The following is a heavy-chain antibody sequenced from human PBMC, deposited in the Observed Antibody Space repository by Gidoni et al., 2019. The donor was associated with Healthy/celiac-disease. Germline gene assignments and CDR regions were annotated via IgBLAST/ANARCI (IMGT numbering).Heavy chain of an antibody. CDR2: INHSGST. V-gene: IGHV4-34*01. CDR3: ARGITVVTALPYFQH. Sequence: QVQLQQRGAGLLKPSETLSLTCAVYGASFSVYYWSWIRQPPGKGLEWIGEINHSGSTNYNPSLKSRVTISVDTSKNQFSLKLSSVTAADTAVYYCARGITVVTALPYFQHWGKGTLVTVSS. D-gene: IGHD2-21*02. J-gene: IGHJ1*01. CDR1: GASFSVYY.